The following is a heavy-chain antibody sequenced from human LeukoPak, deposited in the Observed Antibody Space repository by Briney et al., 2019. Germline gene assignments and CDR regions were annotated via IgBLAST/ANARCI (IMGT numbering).Heavy chain of an antibody. CDR1: GFTFSSYA. J-gene: IGHJ4*02. D-gene: IGHD3-10*01. CDR3: ASEGVYTSRAYYDFDY. V-gene: IGHV3-23*01. CDR2: ISGSGGST. Sequence: GGSLRLSCAASGFTFSSYAMSWVRQAPGKGLEWVSAISGSGGSTYYADSVKGRFTISRDNSKNTLYLQMNSLRAEDTAVYYCASEGVYTSRAYYDFDYWGQGTLVTVSS.